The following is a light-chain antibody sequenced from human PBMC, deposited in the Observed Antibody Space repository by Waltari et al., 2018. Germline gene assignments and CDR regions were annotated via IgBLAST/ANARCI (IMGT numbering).Light chain of an antibody. CDR1: KLRDTY. CDR3: QAWDSSTASVV. CDR2: QDR. Sequence: SYELTQPSSVSVSPRPPASITCSGDKLRDTYACWYQQKPGQSPVLVIYQDRKRPSGIPERFSGSNSGNTATLTISGTQAMDEADYYCQAWDSSTASVVFGGGTKLTVL. V-gene: IGLV3-1*01. J-gene: IGLJ2*01.